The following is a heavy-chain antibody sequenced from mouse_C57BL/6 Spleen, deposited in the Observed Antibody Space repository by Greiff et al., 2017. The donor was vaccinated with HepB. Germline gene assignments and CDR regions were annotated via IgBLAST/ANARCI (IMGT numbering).Heavy chain of an antibody. CDR1: GYTFTSYG. V-gene: IGHV1-81*01. CDR3: ARGAIYYGNYGYFDV. Sequence: QVQLKESGAELARPGASVKLSCKASGYTFTSYGISWVKQRTGQGLEWIGEIYPRSGNTYYNEKFKGKATLTADKSSSTAYMELRSLTSEDSAVYFCARGAIYYGNYGYFDVWGTGTTVTVSS. CDR2: IYPRSGNT. D-gene: IGHD2-1*01. J-gene: IGHJ1*03.